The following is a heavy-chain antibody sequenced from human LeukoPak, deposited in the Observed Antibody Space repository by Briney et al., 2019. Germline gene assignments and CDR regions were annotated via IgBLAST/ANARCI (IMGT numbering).Heavy chain of an antibody. CDR1: GDPISSGGYF. CDR3: AAKPRGYSYGYANWFDP. CDR2: IYYSGTT. Sequence: PSETLSLTCNVSGDPISSGGYFWGWIRQPPGKGLEWIGSIYYSGTTYHNPSLKSRVTISVDRSKNQFSLKLSSVTAADTAVYYCAAKPRGYSYGYANWFDPWGQGTLVTVSS. D-gene: IGHD5-18*01. J-gene: IGHJ5*02. V-gene: IGHV4-39*07.